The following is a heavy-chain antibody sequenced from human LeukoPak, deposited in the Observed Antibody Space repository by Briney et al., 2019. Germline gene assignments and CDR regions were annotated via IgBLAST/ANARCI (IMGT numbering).Heavy chain of an antibody. CDR2: ISAYNGNT. Sequence: GASVKVSCKASGYTFTSYGISWVRQAPGQGLEWMGWISAYNGNTNYAQKLQGRVTMTTDTSTSTAYMELRSLRSDDTAVYYCARDYPYYDGLRSPKGYTYWWYWGQGTLVTVSS. D-gene: IGHD3-10*01. V-gene: IGHV1-18*01. J-gene: IGHJ4*02. CDR1: GYTFTSYG. CDR3: ARDYPYYDGLRSPKGYTYWWY.